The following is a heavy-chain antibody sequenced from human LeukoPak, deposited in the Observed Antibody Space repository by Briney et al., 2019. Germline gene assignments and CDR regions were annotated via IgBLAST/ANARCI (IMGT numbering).Heavy chain of an antibody. D-gene: IGHD5-12*01. CDR2: ISYDGNDK. V-gene: IGHV3-30*03. Sequence: PGGSLRLSCAASGFTFNSYGMHWVRQAPGKGLEWVAVISYDGNDKFYRDSVKDRFTVSRDNSKNTLYLQMNSLRADDTAIYYCARDLGWLHYADWGQGTLVTVSS. CDR1: GFTFNSYG. CDR3: ARDLGWLHYAD. J-gene: IGHJ4*02.